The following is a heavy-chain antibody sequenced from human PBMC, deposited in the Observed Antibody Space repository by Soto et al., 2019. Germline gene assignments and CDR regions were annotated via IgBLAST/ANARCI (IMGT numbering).Heavy chain of an antibody. CDR3: AKVVVGATPGDYYYGMDV. D-gene: IGHD1-26*01. V-gene: IGHV3-23*01. CDR1: GFTFSSYA. Sequence: PGGSLRLSCAASGFTFSSYAMSWVRQAPGKGLEWVSAISGSGGSTCYADSVKGRFTISRDNSKNTLYLQMNSLRAEDTAVYYCAKVVVGATPGDYYYGMDVWGQGTTVTVSS. J-gene: IGHJ6*02. CDR2: ISGSGGST.